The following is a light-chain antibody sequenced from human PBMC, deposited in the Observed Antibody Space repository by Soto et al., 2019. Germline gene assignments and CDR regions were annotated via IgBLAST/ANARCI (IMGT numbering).Light chain of an antibody. Sequence: QAVVTQPPSASGTPGQRVTISCSGSSSNIGSNYVYWYQQLPGTAPKLLIYSNNQRPSGVPDRFSGSKSGTSAPLAISGLRSEDEADYYCAAWDDSLSGWVFGGGTQLTVL. CDR1: SSNIGSNY. V-gene: IGLV1-47*02. J-gene: IGLJ3*02. CDR3: AAWDDSLSGWV. CDR2: SNN.